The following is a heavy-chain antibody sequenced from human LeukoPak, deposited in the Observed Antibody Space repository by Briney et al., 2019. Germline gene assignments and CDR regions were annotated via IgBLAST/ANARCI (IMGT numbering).Heavy chain of an antibody. D-gene: IGHD3-22*01. J-gene: IGHJ4*02. CDR2: ISGSGGST. V-gene: IGHV3-23*01. CDR1: GFTFSSYA. Sequence: GGSLRLSCAASGFTFSSYAMSWVRQAPGKGLEWVSAISGSGGSTYYADSVKGRFTISRDNSKNTLYLQMNSLRAEDTAVYYCAKLAYYYDSSGYRPDDCRYYFDYWGQGTLVTVSS. CDR3: AKLAYYYDSSGYRPDDCRYYFDY.